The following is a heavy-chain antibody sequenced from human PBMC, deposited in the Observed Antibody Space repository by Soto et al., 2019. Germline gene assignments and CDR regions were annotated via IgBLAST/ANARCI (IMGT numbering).Heavy chain of an antibody. D-gene: IGHD3-3*01. CDR1: GGSISSGGYS. V-gene: IGHV4-30-2*01. Sequence: SETLSLTCAVSGGSISSGGYSWSWIRQPPGKGLEWIGYIYHSGSTYYNPSLKSRVTISVDRSKNQFSLKLSSVTAADTAVYYCARVNHYDFWSGYSYYFDYWGQGTLVTVSS. CDR2: IYHSGST. J-gene: IGHJ4*02. CDR3: ARVNHYDFWSGYSYYFDY.